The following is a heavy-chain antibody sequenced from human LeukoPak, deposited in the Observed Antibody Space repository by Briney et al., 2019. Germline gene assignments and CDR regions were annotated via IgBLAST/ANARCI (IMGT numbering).Heavy chain of an antibody. CDR1: GYTFTSYY. Sequence: ASVKVSCKASGYTFTSYYMHWVRQAPGQGLEWMGIINPSGGSTNYGQKFQGRVTMTRDTSTNTVYMELSSLRSEDTAVYYCARGPSITMVRGGQWYYYMDVWGKGTTVTISS. CDR3: ARGPSITMVRGGQWYYYMDV. V-gene: IGHV1-46*01. J-gene: IGHJ6*03. CDR2: INPSGGST. D-gene: IGHD3-10*01.